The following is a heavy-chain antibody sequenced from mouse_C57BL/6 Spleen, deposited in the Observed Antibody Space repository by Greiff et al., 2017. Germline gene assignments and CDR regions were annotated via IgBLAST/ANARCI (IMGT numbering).Heavy chain of an antibody. CDR2: ISYSGST. V-gene: IGHV3-8*01. CDR3: ARYPYYYGSSYPYWYFDV. D-gene: IGHD1-1*01. CDR1: GYSITSDY. J-gene: IGHJ1*03. Sequence: DVKLVESGPGLAKPSQTLSLTCSVTGYSITSDYWNWIRKFPGNKLEYMGYISYSGSTYYNPSLKSRISITRDTSTNQYYLQLNSVTTEDTATYYCARYPYYYGSSYPYWYFDVWGTGTTVTVSS.